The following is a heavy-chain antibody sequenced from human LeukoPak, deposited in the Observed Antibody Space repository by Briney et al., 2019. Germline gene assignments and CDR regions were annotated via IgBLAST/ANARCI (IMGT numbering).Heavy chain of an antibody. CDR2: ISGSGGST. Sequence: TGGSLRLSCAASGFTLSIYAMSWVRQAPGKGLEWVSAISGSGGSTYYADSVKGRFTISRDNSKNTLSLQMNSLRADDTAVYYCAKDFWSSYPPFDYWGQGTLVTVSS. CDR3: AKDFWSSYPPFDY. CDR1: GFTLSIYA. D-gene: IGHD3-3*01. J-gene: IGHJ4*02. V-gene: IGHV3-23*01.